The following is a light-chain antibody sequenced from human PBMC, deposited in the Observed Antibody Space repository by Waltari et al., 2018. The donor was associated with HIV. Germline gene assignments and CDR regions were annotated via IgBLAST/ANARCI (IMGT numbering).Light chain of an antibody. J-gene: IGLJ3*02. V-gene: IGLV2-14*01. CDR1: SSDAGGYNY. CDR3: SSYTSSSTLV. Sequence: QSALTPPAPVSGSPGPSITISCPGPSSDAGGYNYVPWYQQHPGKAPKPMIYEVGKRPSGVSNRFSGSKSGNTASLTISGLQAEDEADYYCSSYTSSSTLVFGGGTKLTVL. CDR2: EVG.